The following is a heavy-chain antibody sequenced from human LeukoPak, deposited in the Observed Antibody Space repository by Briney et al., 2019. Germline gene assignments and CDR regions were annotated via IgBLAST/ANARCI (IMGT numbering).Heavy chain of an antibody. CDR3: AGDRIAAVGRYGLDV. J-gene: IGHJ6*02. CDR1: GFTFSSYE. D-gene: IGHD6-13*01. Sequence: GGSLRLSCAASGFTFSSYEMNWVRQAPGKGLEWVSYISSSGSTIYYADSVKGRFTISRDNAKNSLYLQMNSLGAEDTAVYYCAGDRIAAVGRYGLDVWGQGATVTVSS. V-gene: IGHV3-48*03. CDR2: ISSSGSTI.